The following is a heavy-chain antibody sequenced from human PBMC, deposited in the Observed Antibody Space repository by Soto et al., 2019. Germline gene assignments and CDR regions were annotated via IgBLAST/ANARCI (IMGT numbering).Heavy chain of an antibody. CDR3: ARGTQKWLRLLDY. V-gene: IGHV4-59*01. CDR1: GGSISSYY. Sequence: PSETLSLTCTVSGGSISSYYWSWIRQPPGKGLEWIGYIYYSGSTNYNPSLKSRVTISVDTSKNQFSLKLSSVTAADTAVYYCARGTQKWLRLLDYWGQGTLVTVSS. D-gene: IGHD5-12*01. J-gene: IGHJ4*02. CDR2: IYYSGST.